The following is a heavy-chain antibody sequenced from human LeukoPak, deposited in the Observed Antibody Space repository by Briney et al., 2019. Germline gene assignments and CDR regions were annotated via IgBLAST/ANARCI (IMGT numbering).Heavy chain of an antibody. D-gene: IGHD2-15*01. CDR1: GFTFSSYW. J-gene: IGHJ6*02. CDR2: ISDSGGST. CDR3: VRGYSFGPYGMDV. Sequence: GGSLRLSCAASGFTFSSYWMHWVRQAPGKGLEYVSAISDSGGSTYYADSVQGRFTISRDNSKNTLYLQMSSLRAEDTAVYFCVRGYSFGPYGMDVWGQGTTVTVSS. V-gene: IGHV3-64D*09.